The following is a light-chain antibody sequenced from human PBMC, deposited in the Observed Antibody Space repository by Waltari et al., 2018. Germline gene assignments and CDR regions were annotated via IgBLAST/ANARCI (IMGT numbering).Light chain of an antibody. J-gene: IGLJ3*02. Sequence: SYELTQPPSVSVSPGQTARITCSADALANKSASWFQQKTGQAPILVIYKDIGGPSGVSERFSGSRSGTTVTLTINGVQAEDEAYYYCQSTDRSGDSWVFAGGTKLTVL. CDR1: ALANKS. CDR3: QSTDRSGDSWV. V-gene: IGLV3-25*03. CDR2: KDI.